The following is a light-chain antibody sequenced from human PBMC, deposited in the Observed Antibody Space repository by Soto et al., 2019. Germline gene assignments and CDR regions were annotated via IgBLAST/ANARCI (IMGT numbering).Light chain of an antibody. CDR2: LGS. V-gene: IGKV2-28*01. CDR1: QSLLHSNGYNC. CDR3: MQALQNPVT. J-gene: IGKJ4*01. Sequence: DIVMTQSPLSLPVTPGEPASISCRSSQSLLHSNGYNCLDWYLQKPGQSPQLLIYLGSNRASGVPDRFSGSGSGTDFTLKISRVEAADVGVYYCMQALQNPVTFGGGTKVEIK.